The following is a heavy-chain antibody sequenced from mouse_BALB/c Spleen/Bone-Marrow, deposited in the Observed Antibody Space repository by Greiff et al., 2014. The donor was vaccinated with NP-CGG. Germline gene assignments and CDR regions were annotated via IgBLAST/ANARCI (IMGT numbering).Heavy chain of an antibody. CDR2: INPNNGDT. CDR3: ARDYGSSYVAY. Sequence: VQLQESGPELVKPGASVKMSCKASGYTFTDYYMKWVQQSQGKSLEWIGDINPNNGDTFYDQKFKGKATLTVDKSSSTAYMQHNSLTSEDSAVYCCARDYGSSYVAYWGQGTLVTVSA. V-gene: IGHV1-26*01. J-gene: IGHJ3*01. D-gene: IGHD1-1*01. CDR1: GYTFTDYY.